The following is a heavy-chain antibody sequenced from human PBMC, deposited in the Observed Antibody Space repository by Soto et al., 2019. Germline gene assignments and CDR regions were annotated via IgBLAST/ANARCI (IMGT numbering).Heavy chain of an antibody. D-gene: IGHD2-21*01. V-gene: IGHV3-48*04. J-gene: IGHJ3*02. CDR1: GFTFSTYS. CDR3: ARYLIIPRAFDI. Sequence: PGGYLRLSCAVSGFTFSTYSMTWVRQAPGKGLEWVSYISSSSSVIYYADSVKGRITVSRDNAKNSLYLQMHSLRAEDTAVYYCARYLIIPRAFDIWAQGTTVTV. CDR2: ISSSSSVI.